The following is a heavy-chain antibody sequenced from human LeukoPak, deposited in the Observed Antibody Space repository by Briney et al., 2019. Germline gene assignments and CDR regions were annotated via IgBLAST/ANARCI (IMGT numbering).Heavy chain of an antibody. CDR1: GYSFSSGYY. CDR3: ARTAYDSSGYVDY. D-gene: IGHD3-22*01. J-gene: IGHJ4*02. CDR2: IYHSGST. Sequence: SETLSLTCTVSGYSFSSGYYWGWIRQPPGKGLEWIGSIYHSGSTYYNPPVKSRVTTSVDTSKNQFSLKLSSVTAADTAVYYCARTAYDSSGYVDYWGQGTLVTVSS. V-gene: IGHV4-38-2*02.